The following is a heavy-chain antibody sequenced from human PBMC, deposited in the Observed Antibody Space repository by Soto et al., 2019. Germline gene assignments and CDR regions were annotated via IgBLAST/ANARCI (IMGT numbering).Heavy chain of an antibody. J-gene: IGHJ6*03. Sequence: SGTLSLTCAVYGGSFIDYSWGWIRQSPGTGLEWIGEINHSGSTNYNPSLKSRVTISVDTSKNQFSLKLSSVTAADTAVYYCARDQQNDYIWGSYRFRPHYYSYMDVWGKGTTVTVSS. CDR2: INHSGST. V-gene: IGHV4-34*01. CDR3: ARDQQNDYIWGSYRFRPHYYSYMDV. CDR1: GGSFIDYS. D-gene: IGHD3-16*02.